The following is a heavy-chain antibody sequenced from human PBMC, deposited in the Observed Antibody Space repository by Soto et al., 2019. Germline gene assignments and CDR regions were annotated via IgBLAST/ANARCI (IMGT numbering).Heavy chain of an antibody. CDR3: AMIPVDTYMIYWFDP. CDR2: IHSSGST. V-gene: IGHV4-61*01. D-gene: IGHD3-16*01. J-gene: IGHJ5*01. Sequence: ETLPLTCTVSGDYFTSGSSYLPWILPPPGKGLEWVGHIHSSGSTNYSPPLKSRVTISLNTPNNQFSLKVTSVTAADTAVYYCAMIPVDTYMIYWFDPWGQGTLVTVS. CDR1: GDYFTSGSSY.